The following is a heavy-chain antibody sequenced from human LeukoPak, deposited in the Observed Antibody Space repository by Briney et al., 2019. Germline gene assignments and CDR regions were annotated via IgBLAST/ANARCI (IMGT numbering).Heavy chain of an antibody. CDR1: GFTFSSYS. V-gene: IGHV3-48*01. D-gene: IGHD5-12*01. CDR3: ASAYSGYDPEYYMDV. Sequence: PGGSLRLSCAASGFTFSSYSMNWVRQAPGKGLEWVSYISSSSSTIYYADSVKGRFTISRDNAKNSLYLQMNSLRAEDTAVYYCASAYSGYDPEYYMDVWGKGTTVTVSS. J-gene: IGHJ6*03. CDR2: ISSSSSTI.